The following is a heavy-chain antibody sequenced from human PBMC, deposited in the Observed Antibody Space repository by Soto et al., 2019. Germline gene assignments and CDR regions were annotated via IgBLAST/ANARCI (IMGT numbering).Heavy chain of an antibody. D-gene: IGHD6-13*01. Sequence: SETLSLTCTVSGDSVSSGNYYWSWIRQPPGRGLEWIGYVYYIGSTNYNPSLKSRVTISVDTSKNQFSLKLSSVTAADTAVYYCARDKALEAAGFMAEFDYWGQGTLVTVSS. CDR1: GDSVSSGNYY. CDR3: ARDKALEAAGFMAEFDY. CDR2: VYYIGST. V-gene: IGHV4-61*01. J-gene: IGHJ4*02.